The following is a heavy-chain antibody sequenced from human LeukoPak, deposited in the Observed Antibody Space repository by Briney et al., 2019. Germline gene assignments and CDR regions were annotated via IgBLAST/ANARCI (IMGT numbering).Heavy chain of an antibody. CDR2: ISWNSGSI. V-gene: IGHV3-9*01. Sequence: PGGSLRLSCAASGFTFDDYAMHWVRHAPGKGLEWVSGISWNSGSIGYADSVKGRFTIPRDNAKNPLYLQMNSLRAEDTALYYCAKALLLRQGYYFDYWGQGTLVTVSS. J-gene: IGHJ4*02. CDR1: GFTFDDYA. CDR3: AKALLLRQGYYFDY.